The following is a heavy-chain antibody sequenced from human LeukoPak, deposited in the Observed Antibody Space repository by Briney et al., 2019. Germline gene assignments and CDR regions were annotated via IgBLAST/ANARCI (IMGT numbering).Heavy chain of an antibody. D-gene: IGHD2-2*01. V-gene: IGHV3-7*03. CDR2: IKQDGSEK. Sequence: GGSLRLSCAASGFTFSSYGMSWVRQAPGKGLEWVANIKQDGSEKYYVDSVKGRFTVSRDNAENSLYLQMSSLRAEDTAVYYCAKWGGDIVVVPAAMDDAFDIWGQGTMVTVSS. CDR1: GFTFSSYG. J-gene: IGHJ3*02. CDR3: AKWGGDIVVVPAAMDDAFDI.